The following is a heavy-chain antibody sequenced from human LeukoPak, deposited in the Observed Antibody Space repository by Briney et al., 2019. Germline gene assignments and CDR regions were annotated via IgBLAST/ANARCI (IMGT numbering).Heavy chain of an antibody. CDR1: GFTFSGSA. J-gene: IGHJ6*03. D-gene: IGHD2-8*01. CDR3: TRSGCTNGVCQDYYYYYYMDV. CDR2: IRSKANSYAT. Sequence: GGSLRLSCAASGFTFSGSAMHWVRQASGKGLEWVGRIRSKANSYATVYAASVKGRFPISRDVSKNTAYLQMNSLKTEDTAVYYCTRSGCTNGVCQDYYYYYYMDVWGKGTTVTVSS. V-gene: IGHV3-73*01.